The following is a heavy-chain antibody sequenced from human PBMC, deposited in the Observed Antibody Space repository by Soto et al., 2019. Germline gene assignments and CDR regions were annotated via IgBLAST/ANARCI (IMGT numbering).Heavy chain of an antibody. V-gene: IGHV3-49*03. CDR1: GFTSGDYS. CDR2: IRNKVYGRTT. D-gene: IGHD1-26*01. Sequence: SLRLSCAASGFTSGDYSMSWFRQAPGKGLEWVGFIRNKVYGRTTDYAASVKGRVIISRDDSKSIAYLQMSSLNNEDTAVYYCSGAESPDTAYFSLYWGQGTPVTVSS. J-gene: IGHJ4*02. CDR3: SGAESPDTAYFSLY.